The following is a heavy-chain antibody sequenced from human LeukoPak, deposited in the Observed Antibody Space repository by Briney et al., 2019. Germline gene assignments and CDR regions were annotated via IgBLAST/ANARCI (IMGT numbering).Heavy chain of an antibody. V-gene: IGHV4-39*01. CDR3: ARHIRPGYSYGLFDY. D-gene: IGHD5-18*01. CDR2: IYYSGST. J-gene: IGHJ4*02. Sequence: SETLSLTRTVSGGSISSSIYYWGWIRQPPGKGLEWIGSIYYSGSTYYNPSLKSRVTISVDTSKNQFSLKLSSVTAADTAVYYCARHIRPGYSYGLFDYWGQGTLVTVSS. CDR1: GGSISSSIYY.